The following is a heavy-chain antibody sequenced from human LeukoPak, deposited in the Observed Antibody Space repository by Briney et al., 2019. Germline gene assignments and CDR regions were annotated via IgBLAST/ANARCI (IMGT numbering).Heavy chain of an antibody. D-gene: IGHD2-15*01. CDR3: ARVRTLGYCSGGSCYEYYFGY. J-gene: IGHJ4*02. CDR2: ISSSGSTI. CDR1: GFTFSDYY. Sequence: GGSLRLSCAASGFTFSDYYMSWIRQAPGKGLEWVSYISSSGSTIYYADSVKGRFTISRDNAKNSLYLQMNSLRAEDTAVYYCARVRTLGYCSGGSCYEYYFGYWGQGTLVTVSS. V-gene: IGHV3-11*01.